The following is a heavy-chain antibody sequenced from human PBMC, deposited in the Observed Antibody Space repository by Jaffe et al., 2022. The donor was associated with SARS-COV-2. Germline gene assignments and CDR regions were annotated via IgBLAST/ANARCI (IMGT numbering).Heavy chain of an antibody. CDR1: GFTFSSYW. CDR2: INSGGSDT. Sequence: EVQLVESGGGLVQPGGSLRLSCAASGFTFSSYWMHWVRQVPGKGLVWVSRINSGGSDTSYADSVKGRFTISRDNAKNTVFLQMNSLRVEDTAVYYCARVTVGASATEFDFWGQGTLVSVSS. D-gene: IGHD1-26*01. J-gene: IGHJ4*02. CDR3: ARVTVGASATEFDF. V-gene: IGHV3-74*01.